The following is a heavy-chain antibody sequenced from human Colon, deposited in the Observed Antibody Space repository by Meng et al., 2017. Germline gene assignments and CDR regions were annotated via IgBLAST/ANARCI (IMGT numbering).Heavy chain of an antibody. CDR3: ATGLRHGDWFDP. CDR2: IDHFGIS. D-gene: IGHD4-17*01. CDR1: GGSFSGFY. J-gene: IGHJ5*02. Sequence: VQIQQGGAGLLKPSETLSLTCAVSGGSFSGFYWSWIRQPPGKGLEWIGEIDHFGISNYNSSLKGRLTMSVDTSKKQISLTLTSVTAADTAVYYCATGLRHGDWFDPWGPGTLVTVFS. V-gene: IGHV4-34*02.